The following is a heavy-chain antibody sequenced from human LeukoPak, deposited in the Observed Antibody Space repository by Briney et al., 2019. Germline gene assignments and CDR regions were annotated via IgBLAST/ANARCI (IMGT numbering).Heavy chain of an antibody. J-gene: IGHJ3*02. CDR3: AKAFWDAFDI. CDR2: ISWNSGSI. D-gene: IGHD3-3*01. CDR1: GFTFDDYA. Sequence: GGSLRLSCAASGFTFDDYAMHWVRQAPGKGLEWVSGISWNSGSIGYADSVKGRFTISRDNAKNSLYLQMNSLRAEDTALYYCAKAFWDAFDIWGQGTMVTVSS. V-gene: IGHV3-9*01.